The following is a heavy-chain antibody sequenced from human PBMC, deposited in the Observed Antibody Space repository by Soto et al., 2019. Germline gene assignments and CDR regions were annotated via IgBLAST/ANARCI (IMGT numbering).Heavy chain of an antibody. J-gene: IGHJ6*02. D-gene: IGHD4-17*01. V-gene: IGHV3-30*18. CDR1: GFTFNTYG. Sequence: QVQLVESGGGELQPGGSLTLSCAASGFTFNTYGMHWVRQTPGKGLEWVAVITYDGTNKFYSDSVKGRFTISRDNFKNTLTLQMNSLRADDTAVYSCAKDLQSYGDYDYYCYGMDVWGLGTRVTVSS. CDR3: AKDLQSYGDYDYYCYGMDV. CDR2: ITYDGTNK.